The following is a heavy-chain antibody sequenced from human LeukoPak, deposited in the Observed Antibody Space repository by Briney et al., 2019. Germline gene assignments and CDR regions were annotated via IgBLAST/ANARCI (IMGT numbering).Heavy chain of an antibody. CDR3: ARGVGYYGSGSSQVIGDY. V-gene: IGHV4-34*01. D-gene: IGHD3-10*01. CDR2: INNSGCT. Sequence: KPSETLSLTCAVYGGSFSGYYWSWIRQPPGKGLEWIGEINNSGCTNYNPSLKSRVTISVDTSKNQFSLKLSSVTAADTAVYYCARGVGYYGSGSSQVIGDYWGQGTLVTVSS. J-gene: IGHJ4*02. CDR1: GGSFSGYY.